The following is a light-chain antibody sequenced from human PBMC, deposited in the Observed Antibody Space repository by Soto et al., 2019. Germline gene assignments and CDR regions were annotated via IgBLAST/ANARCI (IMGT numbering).Light chain of an antibody. V-gene: IGKV1-39*01. Sequence: DIQMTQFPSSLSASVGEGVTITCRASQNINTRLNWYQQKPGKAPKLLIHGASSLQGGVPSRFSGSGSWTDFTLTISNLQPEDSATYYCQQSHSTPPDTFGQGTKLEIK. CDR2: GAS. CDR3: QQSHSTPPDT. J-gene: IGKJ2*01. CDR1: QNINTR.